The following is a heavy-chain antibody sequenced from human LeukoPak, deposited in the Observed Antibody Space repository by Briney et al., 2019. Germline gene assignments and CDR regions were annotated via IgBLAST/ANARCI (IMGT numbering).Heavy chain of an antibody. CDR3: ARGLWPLYYFDY. CDR1: SGSLSSGSYY. J-gene: IGHJ4*02. D-gene: IGHD5-18*01. CDR2: IYTSGRT. V-gene: IGHV4-61*02. Sequence: SETLSLTCTVSSGSLSSGSYYWSWIRQPAGKGLEWIGRIYTSGRTDYNPSLKSRVTISVDTSKNQFSLKLSSVTAADTAVYYCARGLWPLYYFDYWGQGTLVTVSS.